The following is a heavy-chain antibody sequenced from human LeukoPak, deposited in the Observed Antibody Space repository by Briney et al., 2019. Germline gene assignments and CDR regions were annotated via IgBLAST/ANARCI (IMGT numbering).Heavy chain of an antibody. CDR3: ARVGLRIGWYNDL. Sequence: ASVKVSCKASGYTFTSHGISWVRQAPGQGLEWMGWISGYNGDTRYVQKFQDRLIMAIDRSASTAYMDLRSLRSDDTAVYYCARVGLRIGWYNDLWGRGTLVTVSP. J-gene: IGHJ2*01. CDR2: ISGYNGDT. CDR1: GYTFTSHG. V-gene: IGHV1-18*04. D-gene: IGHD3/OR15-3a*01.